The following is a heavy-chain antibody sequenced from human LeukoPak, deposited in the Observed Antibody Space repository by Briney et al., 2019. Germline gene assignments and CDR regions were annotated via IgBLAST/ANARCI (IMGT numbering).Heavy chain of an antibody. CDR3: ANHIAAGAPGWFDP. CDR1: GRSFSGYY. Sequence: SETLSLTCAVYGRSFSGYYWSWIRQPPGKGLEWIGEINHSGSTNYNPSLKSRVTISVDTSKNQFSLKLSSVTAADTAVYYCANHIAAGAPGWFDPWGQGTLVTVSS. D-gene: IGHD6-13*01. CDR2: INHSGST. J-gene: IGHJ5*02. V-gene: IGHV4-34*01.